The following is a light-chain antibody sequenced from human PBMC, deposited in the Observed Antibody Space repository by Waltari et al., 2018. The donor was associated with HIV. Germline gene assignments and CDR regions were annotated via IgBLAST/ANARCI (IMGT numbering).Light chain of an antibody. CDR3: NSCGNSSTLA. Sequence: QPALTQPASVSGSLGQSITIPCTGTSRHVGGYNSVFWYQKHPGKAPKVLMYDVNNRPSGVSNRLSGSNSGNTATLTITGLESEDEAQYYCNSCGNSSTLAFGGGTKLTVL. CDR2: DVN. CDR1: SRHVGGYNS. J-gene: IGLJ2*01. V-gene: IGLV2-14*01.